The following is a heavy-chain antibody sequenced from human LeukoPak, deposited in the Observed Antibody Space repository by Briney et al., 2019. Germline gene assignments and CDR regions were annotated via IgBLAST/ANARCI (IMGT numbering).Heavy chain of an antibody. Sequence: PSETLSLTCAVYGGSFSGCYWSWIRQPPGKGLEWIGEINHSGSTNYNPSLKSRVTISVDTSKNQFSLKLSSVTAADTAVYYCARRYYDFWSGYYSNIDYWGQGTLVTVSS. J-gene: IGHJ4*02. CDR2: INHSGST. CDR3: ARRYYDFWSGYYSNIDY. D-gene: IGHD3-3*01. V-gene: IGHV4-34*01. CDR1: GGSFSGCY.